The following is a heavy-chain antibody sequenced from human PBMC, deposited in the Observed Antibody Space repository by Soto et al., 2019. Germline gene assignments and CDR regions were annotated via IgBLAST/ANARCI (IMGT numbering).Heavy chain of an antibody. D-gene: IGHD2-15*01. CDR3: ARDKGRSGSWFDP. J-gene: IGHJ5*02. V-gene: IGHV3-30-3*01. Sequence: QVQLVESGGGVVQPGRSLRLSCAASGFTFSSYAMHWVRQAPGKGLEWVAVISYDGSNKYYADSVKGRFTISRDNSKNPLYLQRNSLRAEDTAVYYCARDKGRSGSWFDPWGKGTLVTVSS. CDR2: ISYDGSNK. CDR1: GFTFSSYA.